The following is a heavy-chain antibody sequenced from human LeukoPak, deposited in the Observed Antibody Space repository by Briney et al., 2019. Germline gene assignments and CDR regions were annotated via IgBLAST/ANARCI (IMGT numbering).Heavy chain of an antibody. CDR3: AKRRGNILPSWYFDY. CDR2: INAIGGTT. Sequence: GGSLRLSCAASGFTVSSNYMTWVRQAPGKGLECVSSINAIGGTTNYADSVRGRFTISRDNSKNTLYLQMNSLRAEDTALYYCAKRRGNILPSWYFDYWGQGTLVTVSS. J-gene: IGHJ4*02. V-gene: IGHV3-23*01. D-gene: IGHD1-26*01. CDR1: GFTVSSNY.